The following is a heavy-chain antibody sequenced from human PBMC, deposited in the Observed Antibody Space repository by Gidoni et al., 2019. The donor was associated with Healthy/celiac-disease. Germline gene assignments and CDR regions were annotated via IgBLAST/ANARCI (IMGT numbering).Heavy chain of an antibody. CDR1: GYTFTSYD. Sequence: QVQLVQSGAELTKPGASVKVSCKASGYTFTSYDINWVRQATGQGLEWMGWMTPSSGNTGYAQKFQGRVTMNRNTSISTAYMELSSLRSEDTAVYYCARGTPRFGSGWVSYWGQGTLVTVSS. V-gene: IGHV1-8*01. CDR3: ARGTPRFGSGWVSY. D-gene: IGHD6-19*01. CDR2: MTPSSGNT. J-gene: IGHJ4*02.